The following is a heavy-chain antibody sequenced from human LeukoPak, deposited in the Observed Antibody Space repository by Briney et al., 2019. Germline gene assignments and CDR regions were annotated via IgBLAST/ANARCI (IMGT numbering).Heavy chain of an antibody. V-gene: IGHV4-34*01. CDR1: GGSFSGYY. D-gene: IGHD2-21*01. CDR3: ARSPRDIVVAAPDY. Sequence: SETVSLTCAVYGGSFSGYYWSWIRQPPGKGLEWIGEINNSGSTNYNPSLKSRVTISVDTSKNQFSLKLSSVTAADTAVYYCARSPRDIVVAAPDYWGQGTLVTVSS. CDR2: INNSGST. J-gene: IGHJ4*02.